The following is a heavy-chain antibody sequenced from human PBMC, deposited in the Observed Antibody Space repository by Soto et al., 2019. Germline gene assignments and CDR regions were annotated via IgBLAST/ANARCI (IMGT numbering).Heavy chain of an antibody. Sequence: PGGSLRLSCAASGFPFANAWMNWVRQAPGRGLEWVGRIKNKSNGGTTDYAAPVRGRFTISRDDSKSTLYLQMNSLKTEDTGIYYCTADDETGVGATLFYYYGMDVWGHGTMVTVSS. V-gene: IGHV3-15*07. J-gene: IGHJ6*02. CDR2: IKNKSNGGTT. CDR3: TADDETGVGATLFYYYGMDV. CDR1: GFPFANAW. D-gene: IGHD1-26*01.